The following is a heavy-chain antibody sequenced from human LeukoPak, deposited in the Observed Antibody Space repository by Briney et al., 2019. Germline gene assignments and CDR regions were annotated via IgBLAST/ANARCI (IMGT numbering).Heavy chain of an antibody. Sequence: SETLSPTCTVSGGSISSGGYYWSWIRQHPGKGLEWIGYIYYSGSTYYNPSLKSRVTISVDTSKNQFSLKLSSVTAADTAVYYCARSYCSSTSCYRHYYYYMDVWGKGTTVTVSS. J-gene: IGHJ6*03. CDR1: GGSISSGGYY. CDR3: ARSYCSSTSCYRHYYYYMDV. CDR2: IYYSGST. V-gene: IGHV4-31*03. D-gene: IGHD2-2*01.